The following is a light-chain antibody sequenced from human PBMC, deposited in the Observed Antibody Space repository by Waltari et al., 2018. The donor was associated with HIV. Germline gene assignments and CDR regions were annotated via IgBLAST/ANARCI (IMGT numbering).Light chain of an antibody. CDR1: QSLLHSDGKTY. Sequence: DLVISQTPLSLSVTPGQPASISCNSSQSLLHSDGKTYLYWYLQKAGQPPQLLIYEVSNRFSGVSDRVSGSGSGTEFTLRISRVEAEDVGVYYCMQSVQLPGTFGPGTKVDIK. CDR2: EVS. J-gene: IGKJ3*01. V-gene: IGKV2D-29*01. CDR3: MQSVQLPGT.